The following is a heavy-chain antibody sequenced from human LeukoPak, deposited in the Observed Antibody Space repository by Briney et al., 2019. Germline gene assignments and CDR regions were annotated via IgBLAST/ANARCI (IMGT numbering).Heavy chain of an antibody. CDR3: ARDGDYDYVWGSYRYSDY. D-gene: IGHD3-16*02. V-gene: IGHV1-18*01. Sequence: ASVKVSCTASGYTFTSYGISWVRQAPGQGLEWMGWISAYNGNTNYAQKLQGRVTMTTDTSTSTAYMELRSLRSDDTAVYYCARDGDYDYVWGSYRYSDYWGQGTLVTVSS. CDR2: ISAYNGNT. CDR1: GYTFTSYG. J-gene: IGHJ4*02.